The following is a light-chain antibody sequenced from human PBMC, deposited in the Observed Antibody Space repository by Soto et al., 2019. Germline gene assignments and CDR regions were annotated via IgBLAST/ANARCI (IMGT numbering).Light chain of an antibody. Sequence: QSVLTQPPSASGTPGQRVTISCSGSSSNIGSNTVNWYQQLPGTAPKLLIYSNNQRPSGVPDRFSGSKSGTSASLAISGLQSEDEADYYCAALYDSLNGVVFGGGTQLTVL. CDR1: SSNIGSNT. V-gene: IGLV1-44*01. CDR3: AALYDSLNGVV. CDR2: SNN. J-gene: IGLJ2*01.